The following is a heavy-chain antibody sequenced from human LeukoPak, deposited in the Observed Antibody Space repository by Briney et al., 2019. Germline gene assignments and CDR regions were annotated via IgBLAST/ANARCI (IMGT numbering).Heavy chain of an antibody. CDR3: ARDLTSSWHTPTGY. Sequence: GGSLRLSCAASGFTFSSYSMNWVRQAPGKGLEWVSSISSSSSYIYYADSVKGRFTISRDNAKNSLYLQMNSLRAEDTAVYYCARDLTSSWHTPTGYWGQGTLVTVSS. D-gene: IGHD6-13*01. CDR2: ISSSSSYI. V-gene: IGHV3-21*01. J-gene: IGHJ4*02. CDR1: GFTFSSYS.